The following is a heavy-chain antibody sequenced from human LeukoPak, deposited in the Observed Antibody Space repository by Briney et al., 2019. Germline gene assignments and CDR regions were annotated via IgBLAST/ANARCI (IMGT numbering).Heavy chain of an antibody. CDR3: ARRRYYYGTGYFE. V-gene: IGHV4-39*01. J-gene: IGHJ1*01. CDR2: IYYRGST. CDR1: GDSISSSSYY. D-gene: IGHD3-22*01. Sequence: SETLSLTCTVSGDSISSSSYYWGWIRQPPGTGLEWIGNIYYRGSTYYSPSLKSRVSISIDTSNNQFSLTLNSLPPAATALSFCARRRYYYGTGYFEWGEGTLVTVSS.